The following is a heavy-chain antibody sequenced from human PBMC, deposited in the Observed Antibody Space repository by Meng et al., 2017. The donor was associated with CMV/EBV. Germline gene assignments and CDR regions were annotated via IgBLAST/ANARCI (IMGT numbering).Heavy chain of an antibody. D-gene: IGHD2-15*01. Sequence: GGSLRLSSAASGFTVSSNYMSWVRQAPGKGLEWVSVIYSGGSTYYADSVKGRFTISRDNSKNTLYLQMNSLRAEDTAVYYCTLTQDYYYGMDVWGQGTTVTVSS. CDR1: GFTVSSNY. CDR3: TLTQDYYYGMDV. CDR2: IYSGGST. J-gene: IGHJ6*02. V-gene: IGHV3-53*01.